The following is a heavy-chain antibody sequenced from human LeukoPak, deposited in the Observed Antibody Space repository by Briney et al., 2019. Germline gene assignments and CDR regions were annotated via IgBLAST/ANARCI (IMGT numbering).Heavy chain of an antibody. Sequence: GGSLRLSCAASGFAFDGYGMSWVRQAPGKGLEWVSGINWNGGSTGYADSVKGRFTISRDNAKNSLYLQMNSLRAEDTALYHCARGNRGNYYDSSGYHFDYWGQGTLVTVSS. CDR1: GFAFDGYG. V-gene: IGHV3-20*01. CDR2: INWNGGST. D-gene: IGHD3-22*01. CDR3: ARGNRGNYYDSSGYHFDY. J-gene: IGHJ4*02.